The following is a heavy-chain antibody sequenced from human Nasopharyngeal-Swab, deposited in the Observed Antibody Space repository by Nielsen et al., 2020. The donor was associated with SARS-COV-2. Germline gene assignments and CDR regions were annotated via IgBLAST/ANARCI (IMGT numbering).Heavy chain of an antibody. V-gene: IGHV3-23*01. J-gene: IGHJ4*02. CDR3: AKGLTLDYDYFDY. CDR2: ISGSGGST. Sequence: GGSLRLSCAASGFTFSSYAMSWVRQAPGRGLEWVSAISGSGGSTYYADSVKGRFTISRDNSKNTLYLQMNSLRAEDTAVYYCAKGLTLDYDYFDYWGQGTLVTVSS. D-gene: IGHD4-17*01. CDR1: GFTFSSYA.